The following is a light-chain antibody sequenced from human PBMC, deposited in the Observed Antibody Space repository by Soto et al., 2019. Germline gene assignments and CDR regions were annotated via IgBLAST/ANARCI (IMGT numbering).Light chain of an antibody. J-gene: IGKJ2*02. CDR3: QQYDNLHRT. CDR2: DAS. CDR1: QDIRQY. Sequence: DIQMTQSPSSLSASVGDRVNITCRASQDIRQYINWYQQKPGKAPELLIYDASNLETGVPSRFSASGSVTYFTITIIGLQPEDFATYYCQQYDNLHRTFGQGTKLDIK. V-gene: IGKV1-33*01.